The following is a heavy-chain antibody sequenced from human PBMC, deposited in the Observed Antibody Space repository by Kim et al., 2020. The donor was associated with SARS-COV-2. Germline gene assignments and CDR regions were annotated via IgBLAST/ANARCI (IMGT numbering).Heavy chain of an antibody. CDR2: KTNRGTT. CDR3: TRDY. Sequence: KTNRGTTEYAASVKGRSTISRDDSKSIAYLQMNSLKTEDTAVYYYTRDYWGQGTLVTVSS. V-gene: IGHV3-49*02. J-gene: IGHJ4*02.